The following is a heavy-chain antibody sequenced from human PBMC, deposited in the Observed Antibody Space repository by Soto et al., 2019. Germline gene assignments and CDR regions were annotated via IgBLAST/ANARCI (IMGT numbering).Heavy chain of an antibody. J-gene: IGHJ5*02. V-gene: IGHV1-46*01. D-gene: IGHD1-26*01. CDR1: GYNFTSYY. Sequence: QVQLVQSGAEVKKPGASVKVSCKASGYNFTSYYMHWVRQAPGQGLEWMGIINPSGGSTSYAQKFQGRVTMTRDTSTSPVYMEQSGIRAEDTAVYYCARSEVVATAFDPWGQVSLVTVSS. CDR3: ARSEVVATAFDP. CDR2: INPSGGST.